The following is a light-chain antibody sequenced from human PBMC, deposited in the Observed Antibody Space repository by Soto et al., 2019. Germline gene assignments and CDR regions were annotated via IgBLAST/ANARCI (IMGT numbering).Light chain of an antibody. J-gene: IGLJ1*01. CDR2: EVS. V-gene: IGLV2-8*01. CDR3: SSYAGSNTPYV. Sequence: SALTQPPSASGSPGQSVTISCTGTSSDVGGYNYVSWYQQHPGKAPKLMIYEVSQRPSGVPDRFSGSKSGNTASLTVSGLQAEDEADYYCSSYAGSNTPYVFGTGTKVTVL. CDR1: SSDVGGYNY.